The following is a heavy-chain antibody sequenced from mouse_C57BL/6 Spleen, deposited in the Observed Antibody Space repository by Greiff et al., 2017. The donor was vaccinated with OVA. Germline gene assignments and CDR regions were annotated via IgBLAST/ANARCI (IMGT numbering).Heavy chain of an antibody. CDR1: GFTFSSYA. J-gene: IGHJ3*01. Sequence: VQLQQSGGGLVKPGGSLKLSCAASGFTFSSYAMSWVRQTPEKRLEWVATISDGGSYTYYPANVKGRFTISRDNAKNNLYLQMSHLKSEDTAMYYCARDDYDVKFAYWGQGTLVTVSA. D-gene: IGHD2-4*01. CDR3: ARDDYDVKFAY. V-gene: IGHV5-4*01. CDR2: ISDGGSYT.